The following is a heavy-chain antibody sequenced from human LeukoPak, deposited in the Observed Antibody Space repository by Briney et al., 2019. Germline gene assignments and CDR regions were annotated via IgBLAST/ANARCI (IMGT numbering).Heavy chain of an antibody. CDR3: SSSTAIGY. J-gene: IGHJ4*02. CDR2: ISSSGRTI. Sequence: GWCLRLSCAASGFTFSNYEMNWVRPAPGKGLEWVSYISSSGRTIYYADSVKGRFTISRDNAKNSLYLQMSSLRTEDTAVYYCSSSTAIGYWGQGTLVTVSS. CDR1: GFTFSNYE. V-gene: IGHV3-48*03.